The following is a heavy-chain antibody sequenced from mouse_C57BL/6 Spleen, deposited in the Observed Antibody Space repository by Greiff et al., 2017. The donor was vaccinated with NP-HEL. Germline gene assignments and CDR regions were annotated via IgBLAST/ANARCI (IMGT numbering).Heavy chain of an antibody. CDR1: GYTFTSYW. CDR3: ARGITTVVAYYFDY. J-gene: IGHJ2*01. D-gene: IGHD1-1*01. V-gene: IGHV1-64*01. CDR2: IHPNSGST. Sequence: QVQLKESGAELVKPGASVKLSCKASGYTFTSYWMHWVKQRPGQGLEWIGMIHPNSGSTNYNEKFKSKATLTVDKSSSTAYMQLSSLTSEDSAVYYGARGITTVVAYYFDYWGQGTTLTVSS.